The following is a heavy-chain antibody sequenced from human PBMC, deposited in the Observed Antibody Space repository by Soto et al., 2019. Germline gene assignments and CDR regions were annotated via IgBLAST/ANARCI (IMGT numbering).Heavy chain of an antibody. CDR2: IYSGGST. J-gene: IGHJ6*03. CDR1: GVTVSSSY. V-gene: IGHV3-66*01. CDR3: AIIYYYNYYMDV. Sequence: PGGSLRLSCAASGVTVSSSYMSWVRQAPGKGLEWASVIYSGGSTYDADSVKGRFTISRDNSKNTLYLQMNGLRAEDTAVYYCAIIYYYNYYMDVWGQGTTVTVSS.